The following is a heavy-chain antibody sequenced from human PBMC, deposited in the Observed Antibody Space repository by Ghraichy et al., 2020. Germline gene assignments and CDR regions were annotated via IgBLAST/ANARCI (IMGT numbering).Heavy chain of an antibody. CDR1: GGSISSFY. D-gene: IGHD5-12*01. V-gene: IGHV4-59*01. J-gene: IGHJ6*03. Sequence: SETLSLTYTVSGGSISSFYWSWIRQPPGKGLEWIGYIYYSGNTNYNPSLKSRVTISVDTSKNQFSLKLSSVTAADTAVYYCAREGAGGSDFSPYSYYMDVWGKGTTVTVSS. CDR3: AREGAGGSDFSPYSYYMDV. CDR2: IYYSGNT.